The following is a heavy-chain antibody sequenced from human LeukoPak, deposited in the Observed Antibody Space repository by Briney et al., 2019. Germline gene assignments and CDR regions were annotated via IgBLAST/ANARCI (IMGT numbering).Heavy chain of an antibody. D-gene: IGHD6-6*01. CDR1: GGTFSSYD. Sequence: ASVKVSCKASGGTFSSYDISWVRQAPGQGLEWMGWIIPIFGTANYAQKFQGRVTITTDESTSTAYMKLSSMRSEDTAVYYCARAVTEYSSSPYYYDFWCQGHLTPVSS. V-gene: IGHV1-69*05. CDR3: ARAVTEYSSSPYYYDF. CDR2: IIPIFGTA. J-gene: IGHJ4*02.